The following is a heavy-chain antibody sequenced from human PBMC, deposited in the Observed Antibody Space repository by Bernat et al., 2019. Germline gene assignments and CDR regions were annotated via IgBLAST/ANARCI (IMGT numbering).Heavy chain of an antibody. J-gene: IGHJ4*02. D-gene: IGHD3-10*01. CDR3: AKDPTRCGELPSGDY. V-gene: IGHV3-23*01. CDR1: GFTFSSYA. Sequence: EVQLLESGGGLVQPGGSLRLSCAASGFTFSSYAMSWVRQAPGKGLEWVSAISGSCGSTSYADSVKGRFTISRENSKNTLNLQMNSLRAEDTAIYYCAKDPTRCGELPSGDYWGQGTLVTVSS. CDR2: ISGSCGST.